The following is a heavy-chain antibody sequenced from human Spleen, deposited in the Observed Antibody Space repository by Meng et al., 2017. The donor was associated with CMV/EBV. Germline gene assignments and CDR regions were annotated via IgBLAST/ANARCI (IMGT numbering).Heavy chain of an antibody. Sequence: GESLKISCAASGFTFSRYGIHWVRQAPGKGLEWVAVIWYDGSNKYYADSVKGRFTISRDNSKNTLYLQMNSLRAEDTAVYYCAKPLSTVTTDGTMDVWGQGTTVTVSS. CDR3: AKPLSTVTTDGTMDV. J-gene: IGHJ6*02. D-gene: IGHD4-11*01. CDR2: IWYDGSNK. CDR1: GFTFSRYG. V-gene: IGHV3-33*06.